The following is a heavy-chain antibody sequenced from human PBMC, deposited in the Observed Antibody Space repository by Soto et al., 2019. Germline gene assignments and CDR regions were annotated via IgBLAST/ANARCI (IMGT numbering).Heavy chain of an antibody. V-gene: IGHV3-30*18. CDR3: ANDVTSRGTGWFDR. CDR2: ISDDGSEK. CDR1: GFTLSDCG. Sequence: QVQLVESGGGVVQPGRSVRLSCVASGFTLSDCGMHWVRQAPGKGLEWLAVISDDGSEKSYAASVKGRFTISRDNSDNTLFLQMRSLRAEETARYYCANDVTSRGTGWFDRWGQGTLVTVSS. D-gene: IGHD2-15*01. J-gene: IGHJ5*02.